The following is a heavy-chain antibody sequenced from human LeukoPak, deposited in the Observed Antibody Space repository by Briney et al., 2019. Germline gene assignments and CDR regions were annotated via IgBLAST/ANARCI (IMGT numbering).Heavy chain of an antibody. V-gene: IGHV3-53*01. CDR3: ARGDDSGYYDYFDY. CDR1: GFTVDNNY. J-gene: IGHJ4*02. Sequence: GGSLRLSCAASGFTVDNNYLSWVRQAPGKGLEWVSTIYTGGNTHYAASVKGRFTISRDSSKNTVFLRMNSLRAEDTAMYYCARGDDSGYYDYFDYWGQGALVTVSS. D-gene: IGHD3-22*01. CDR2: IYTGGNT.